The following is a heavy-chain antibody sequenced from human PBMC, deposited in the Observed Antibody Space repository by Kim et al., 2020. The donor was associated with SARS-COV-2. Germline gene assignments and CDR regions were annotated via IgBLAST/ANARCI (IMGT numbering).Heavy chain of an antibody. CDR1: GGSISSYY. Sequence: SETLSLTCTVSGGSISSYYWSWIRQPPGKGLEWIGYIYYSGSTNYNPSLKSRVTISVDTSKNQFSLKLSSVTAADTAVYYCARDSCSGGSCYLSRRRWFDPWGQGTLVTVSS. J-gene: IGHJ5*02. V-gene: IGHV4-59*13. CDR2: IYYSGST. D-gene: IGHD2-15*01. CDR3: ARDSCSGGSCYLSRRRWFDP.